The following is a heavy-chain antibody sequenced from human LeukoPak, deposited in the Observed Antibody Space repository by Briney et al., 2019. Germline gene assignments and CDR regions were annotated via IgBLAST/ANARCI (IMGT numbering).Heavy chain of an antibody. D-gene: IGHD2-21*02. V-gene: IGHV4-34*01. Sequence: PSETLSLTCAVYRGSFSPYEWSWIRQPPGKGLKWIGEINHSGSTNYNPSLKSRVTISVDTSKNQFSLRLSSVTAADTAVYYCARGGIYCGGDCYFDYWGQGTLVTVSS. CDR2: INHSGST. CDR3: ARGGIYCGGDCYFDY. J-gene: IGHJ4*02. CDR1: RGSFSPYE.